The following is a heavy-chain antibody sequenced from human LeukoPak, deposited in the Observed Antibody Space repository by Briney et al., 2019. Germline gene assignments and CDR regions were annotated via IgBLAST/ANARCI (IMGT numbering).Heavy chain of an antibody. J-gene: IGHJ4*02. CDR3: ARGIDTAMVTWEKDCYDSSGYHYFDY. CDR1: GGSVSSGSYY. D-gene: IGHD3-22*01. Sequence: SETLSLTCTVSGGSVSSGSYYWSWIRQPPGKGLEWIGYIYYSGSTNYNPSLKSRVTISVDTSKNQFSLKLSSVTAADTAVYYCARGIDTAMVTWEKDCYDSSGYHYFDYWGQGTLVTVSS. CDR2: IYYSGST. V-gene: IGHV4-61*01.